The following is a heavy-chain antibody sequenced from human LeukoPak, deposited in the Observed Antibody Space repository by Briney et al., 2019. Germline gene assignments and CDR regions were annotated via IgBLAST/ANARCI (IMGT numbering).Heavy chain of an antibody. J-gene: IGHJ5*02. Sequence: SQTLSLTCSVSGDSISRGGYYWSWIRQHPGKGLEWIGYIFYSGSTYYNPSLKSRLNISVDTSKNQFSLMLTSVTAADTAVYYCARDLRVIRGVGSNWFDPWGQGTLVTVSS. V-gene: IGHV4-31*03. CDR1: GDSISRGGYY. D-gene: IGHD3-10*01. CDR3: ARDLRVIRGVGSNWFDP. CDR2: IFYSGST.